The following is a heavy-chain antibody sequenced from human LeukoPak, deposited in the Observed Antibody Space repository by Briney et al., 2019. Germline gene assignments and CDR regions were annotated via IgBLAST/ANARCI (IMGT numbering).Heavy chain of an antibody. CDR2: IRGSGDNT. V-gene: IGHV3-23*01. CDR3: AKTGGIAAAH. J-gene: IGHJ4*02. CDR1: GFIFSSYW. Sequence: GGSLRLSCAASGFIFSSYWMAWVRQAPGKGLEWVSSIRGSGDNTYYADSVRGRFTISRDNSKNTLYLQMNSLRAEDTALYYCAKTGGIAAAHWGQGTLVTVSS. D-gene: IGHD6-13*01.